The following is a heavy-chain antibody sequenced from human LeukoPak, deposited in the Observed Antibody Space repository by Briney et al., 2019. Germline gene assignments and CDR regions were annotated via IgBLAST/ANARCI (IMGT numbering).Heavy chain of an antibody. CDR1: GYTFTGYY. CDR2: INPNSGGT. CDR3: AVASGSYYIEAFDI. V-gene: IGHV1-2*04. Sequence: ASVKVSCKASGYTFTGYYMHWVRQAPGQGLEWMGWINPNSGGTNYAQKFQGWVTMTRDTSISTAYMELSRLRSDDTAVYYCAVASGSYYIEAFDIWGQGTMATVSS. D-gene: IGHD1-26*01. J-gene: IGHJ3*02.